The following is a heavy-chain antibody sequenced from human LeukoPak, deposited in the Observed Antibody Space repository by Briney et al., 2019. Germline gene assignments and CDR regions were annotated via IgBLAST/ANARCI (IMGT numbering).Heavy chain of an antibody. D-gene: IGHD6-19*01. CDR2: IYSGGST. Sequence: GGSLRLSCAASGFTVSSNYMSWVRQAPGKGLEWVSVIYSGGSTYYADSVKGRFTISRDNSKNTLYLQMNSLRAEDTAVCYCASIKVAVAGSGAWGQGTLVTVSS. CDR3: ASIKVAVAGSGA. CDR1: GFTVSSNY. J-gene: IGHJ4*02. V-gene: IGHV3-53*01.